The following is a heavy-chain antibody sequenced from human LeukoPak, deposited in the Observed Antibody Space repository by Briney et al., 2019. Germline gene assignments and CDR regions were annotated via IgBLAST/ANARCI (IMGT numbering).Heavy chain of an antibody. CDR2: IASDGSST. Sequence: GGSLGLSCAASGFTFSSYWMNWVRQAPGKGLVWVSRIASDGSSTTHADSVKGRFSISRDNAKNTLYLQMNSLRVEDTAVYYCARGRPHGNDYWGQGTLVTVSS. J-gene: IGHJ4*02. CDR1: GFTFSSYW. D-gene: IGHD4-23*01. V-gene: IGHV3-74*01. CDR3: ARGRPHGNDY.